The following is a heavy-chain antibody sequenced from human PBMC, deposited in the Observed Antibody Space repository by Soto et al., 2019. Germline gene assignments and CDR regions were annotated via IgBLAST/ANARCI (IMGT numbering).Heavy chain of an antibody. D-gene: IGHD3-3*01. CDR2: ISYDGSNK. CDR3: AKVRSPFYDFWSGYVDY. J-gene: IGHJ4*02. V-gene: IGHV3-30*18. Sequence: PGGSLRLSCAASGFTFSSYGMHWVRQAPGKGLEWVAVISYDGSNKYYADSVKGRFTISRDNSKNTLYLQMNSLRAEDTAVYYCAKVRSPFYDFWSGYVDYWGQGTLVTVYS. CDR1: GFTFSSYG.